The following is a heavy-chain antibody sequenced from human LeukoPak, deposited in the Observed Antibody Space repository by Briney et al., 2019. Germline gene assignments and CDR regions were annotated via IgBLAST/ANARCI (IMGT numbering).Heavy chain of an antibody. CDR2: IYTSGST. CDR1: GGSISSGSYY. V-gene: IGHV4-61*02. D-gene: IGHD6-13*01. J-gene: IGHJ1*01. CDR3: ARHMHSSSWYDFGYFQH. Sequence: SETLSLTCTVSGGSISSGSYYWSWTRQPAGKGLEWIGRIYTSGSTNYNPSLKSRVTISVDTSKNQFSLKLSSVTAADTAVYYCARHMHSSSWYDFGYFQHWGQGTLVTVSS.